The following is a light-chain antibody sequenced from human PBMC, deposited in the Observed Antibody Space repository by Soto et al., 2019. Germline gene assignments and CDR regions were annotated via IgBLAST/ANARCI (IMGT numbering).Light chain of an antibody. CDR3: QQRSNWPSFT. CDR2: DAS. V-gene: IGKV3-11*01. Sequence: EIVLTQSPATLSLSPGERATLSCRASQSVSSYLAWYQQKPGQAPRLLIYDASNRATGIPARFSGSGAGTDFTLIICSLEPEDFAVYYCQQRSNWPSFTFGPGTKVDIK. J-gene: IGKJ3*01. CDR1: QSVSSY.